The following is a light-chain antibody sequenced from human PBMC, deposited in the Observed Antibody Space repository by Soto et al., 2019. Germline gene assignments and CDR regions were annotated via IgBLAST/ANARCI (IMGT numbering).Light chain of an antibody. CDR3: SSYTSTITVL. V-gene: IGLV2-14*01. CDR1: SSDVGASKY. J-gene: IGLJ2*01. Sequence: QSALTQPASVSGSPGQSITISCTGTSSDVGASKYVSWYQQHPGKAPKLMIYEVSNRPSGVSNRFSGSKSCNTASLTISGLQAEDEADYYCSSYTSTITVLFGGGTKVTFL. CDR2: EVS.